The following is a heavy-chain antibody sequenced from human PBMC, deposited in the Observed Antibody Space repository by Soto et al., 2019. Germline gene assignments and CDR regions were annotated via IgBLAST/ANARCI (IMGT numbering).Heavy chain of an antibody. CDR1: GGSFSGYY. D-gene: IGHD6-19*01. Sequence: SETLSLTCAVYGGSFSGYYWSWIRQPPGKGLEWIGEINHSGVTTYNPSLKSRVTISVDTSNNQLSLKLSSVTAADTAVYYCARDRITVNVDYYYDMDVWGQGTTVTAP. CDR3: ARDRITVNVDYYYDMDV. J-gene: IGHJ6*02. CDR2: INHSGVT. V-gene: IGHV4-34*01.